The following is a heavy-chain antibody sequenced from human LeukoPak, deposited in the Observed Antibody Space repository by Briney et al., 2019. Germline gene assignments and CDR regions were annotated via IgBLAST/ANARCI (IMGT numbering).Heavy chain of an antibody. V-gene: IGHV1-69*05. Sequence: ASVKVSCKASGGTFSSYAISWVRQAPGQGLEWMGGIIPIFGTANYAQKFQGRVTITTDESTSTAYMELSSLRSEDTAVYYCASRYYYDSSGSPALDPWGQGTLVTVSS. CDR3: ASRYYYDSSGSPALDP. CDR1: GGTFSSYA. D-gene: IGHD3-22*01. J-gene: IGHJ5*02. CDR2: IIPIFGTA.